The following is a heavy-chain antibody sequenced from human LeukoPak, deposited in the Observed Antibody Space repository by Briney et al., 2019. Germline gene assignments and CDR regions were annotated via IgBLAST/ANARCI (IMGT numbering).Heavy chain of an antibody. V-gene: IGHV4-59*01. Sequence: SETLSLTCTVSGVSMSNMYWSWIRQPPGKGLEWIGYIHYTGSTNYNPSRKSRISMSVDTPKSQRSLRLTSVTAADTALYYCARGGWSLDYWGQGTLVAVSS. CDR1: GVSMSNMY. CDR3: ARGGWSLDY. D-gene: IGHD6-19*01. CDR2: IHYTGST. J-gene: IGHJ4*02.